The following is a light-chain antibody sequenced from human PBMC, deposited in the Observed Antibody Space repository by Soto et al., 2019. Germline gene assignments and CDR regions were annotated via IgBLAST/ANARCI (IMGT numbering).Light chain of an antibody. V-gene: IGKV3-20*01. CDR1: QSVSSSS. J-gene: IGKJ1*01. CDR2: DAS. CDR3: QRDGGSPRT. Sequence: EIVLTQSPGTLSLSPGERATLSCRASQSVSSSSLAWYQQKRGQAPRLLIHDASSRATGIPDRFSGSGSGTDFTLTISRLEPEDFAFCDGQRDGGSPRTFGQGTKVEVK.